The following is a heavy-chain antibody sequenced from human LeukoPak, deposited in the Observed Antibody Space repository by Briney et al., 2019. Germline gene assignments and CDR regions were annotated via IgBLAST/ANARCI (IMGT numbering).Heavy chain of an antibody. CDR3: ARALVGATFDY. J-gene: IGHJ4*02. CDR1: GGSISSGGYY. V-gene: IGHV4-30-2*01. Sequence: MPSETLSLTCTVSGGSISSGGYYWSWIRQPPGKGLEWIGYIYHSGSTYYNPSLKSRVTISVDRSKNQFSLKLSSVTAADTAVYYCARALVGATFDYWGQGTLVTVSS. CDR2: IYHSGST. D-gene: IGHD1-26*01.